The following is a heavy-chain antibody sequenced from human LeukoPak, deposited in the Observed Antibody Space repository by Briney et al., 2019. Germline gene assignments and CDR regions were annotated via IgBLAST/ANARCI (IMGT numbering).Heavy chain of an antibody. V-gene: IGHV4-30-4*02. CDR1: GGSISSGDYY. Sequence: SETLSLTCTVSGGSISSGDYYWSWIRQPPGEGLQWIGSIYSTGSTYYTPSLKSRVTISVDTSKSLFSLKLSSVTAADTAVYYCARGEYSGSYYYSDYWGQGTLVTVSS. D-gene: IGHD1-26*01. CDR2: IYSTGST. CDR3: ARGEYSGSYYYSDY. J-gene: IGHJ4*02.